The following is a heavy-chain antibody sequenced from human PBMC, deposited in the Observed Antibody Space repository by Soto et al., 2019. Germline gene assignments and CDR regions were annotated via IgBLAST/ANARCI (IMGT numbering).Heavy chain of an antibody. J-gene: IGHJ4*02. Sequence: GGSLRVSCATSGFTFNDYAMYWVRQAPGQGLEWVAMISSDGHHQFYVDNLRGRFTVSRDNSKNTLFLQMNSLRPEDTAVYYCSRGTYYPQSSGLHADYWGPGTVVTVSS. CDR2: ISSDGHHQ. D-gene: IGHD3-22*01. CDR1: GFTFNDYA. V-gene: IGHV3-30*03. CDR3: SRGTYYPQSSGLHADY.